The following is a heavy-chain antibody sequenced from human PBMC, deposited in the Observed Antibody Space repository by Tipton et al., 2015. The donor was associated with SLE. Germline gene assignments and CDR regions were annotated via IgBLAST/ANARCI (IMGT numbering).Heavy chain of an antibody. CDR3: ANTEYVFFNGDF. D-gene: IGHD2/OR15-2a*01. J-gene: IGHJ4*02. CDR1: GFTFSSYW. V-gene: IGHV4-4*07. CDR2: IYTSGST. Sequence: LRLSCAASGFTFSSYWMSWVRQAPGKGLEWIGRIYTSGSTNYNPSLKSRVTMSVDTSKNQFSLNLRFVAAADTAVYYCANTEYVFFNGDFWGQGKPVTVSS.